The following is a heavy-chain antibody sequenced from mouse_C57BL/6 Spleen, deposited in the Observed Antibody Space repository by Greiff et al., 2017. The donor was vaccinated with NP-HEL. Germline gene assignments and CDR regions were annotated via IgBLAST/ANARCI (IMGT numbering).Heavy chain of an antibody. V-gene: IGHV14-2*01. CDR3: ARDDYDGAWFAY. Sequence: EVQLQQSGAELVKPGASVKLSCTASGFNIKDYYMHWVKQRTEQGLEWIGRIDPEEGETKYAPKFQGKATITADTSSNTAYLQRSSLTSEDTAVYYGARDDYDGAWFAYWGQGTLVTVSA. CDR2: IDPEEGET. CDR1: GFNIKDYY. J-gene: IGHJ3*01. D-gene: IGHD2-4*01.